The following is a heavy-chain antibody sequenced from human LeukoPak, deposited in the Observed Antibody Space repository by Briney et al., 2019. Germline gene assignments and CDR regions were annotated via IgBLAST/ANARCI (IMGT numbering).Heavy chain of an antibody. V-gene: IGHV3-11*03. J-gene: IGHJ6*02. CDR1: GFTFSDFY. Sequence: PGGSLRLSCAASGFTFSDFYMTWIRQAPGKALEWVSYISRSSTSTNYADSVKVRFTISRDNAKNSLYLQMNSLRAEDTAVYYCARGHYGMDVWGQGTTVTVSS. CDR2: ISRSSTST. CDR3: ARGHYGMDV.